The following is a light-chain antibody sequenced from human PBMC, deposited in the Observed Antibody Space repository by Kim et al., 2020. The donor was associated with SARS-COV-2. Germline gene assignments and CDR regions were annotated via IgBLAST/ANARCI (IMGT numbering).Light chain of an antibody. CDR3: QQSYSDPYI. J-gene: IGKJ2*01. Sequence: FVGDRVTRTCGSSKIIGSYLNWYQMKQGTAHKLLIYVTSNWQGGVPSSFSGGASGTDFTLTISSLQPEDFETYYCQQSYSDPYIFGQGTKLEI. CDR2: VTS. V-gene: IGKV1-39*01. CDR1: KIIGSY.